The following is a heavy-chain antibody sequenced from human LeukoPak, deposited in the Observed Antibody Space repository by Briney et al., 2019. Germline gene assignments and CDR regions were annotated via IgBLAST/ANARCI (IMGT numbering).Heavy chain of an antibody. Sequence: PGGSLRLSCAASGFTFSSYSMNWVRQAPGKGLEWVSYISSSSSTIYYADSVKGRFTISRDNAKNSLYLQMNSLRVEDTAVYYCASPLRIAVAGTRLDYWGQGTLVTVSS. CDR1: GFTFSSYS. CDR3: ASPLRIAVAGTRLDY. V-gene: IGHV3-48*01. D-gene: IGHD6-19*01. CDR2: ISSSSSTI. J-gene: IGHJ4*02.